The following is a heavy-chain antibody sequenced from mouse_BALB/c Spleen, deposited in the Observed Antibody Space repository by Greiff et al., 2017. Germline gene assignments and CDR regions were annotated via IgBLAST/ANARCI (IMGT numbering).Heavy chain of an antibody. CDR3: ARYFITTATAWFAY. D-gene: IGHD1-2*01. CDR2: ISYSGST. J-gene: IGHJ3*01. CDR1: GDSITSGY. Sequence: VQLKESGPSLVKPSQTLSLTCSVTGDSITSGYWNWLRKFPGNKLEYMGYISYSGSTYYNPSLKSRISITRDTSKNQYYLQLNSVTTEDTATYYCARYFITTATAWFAYWGQGTLVTVSA. V-gene: IGHV3-8*02.